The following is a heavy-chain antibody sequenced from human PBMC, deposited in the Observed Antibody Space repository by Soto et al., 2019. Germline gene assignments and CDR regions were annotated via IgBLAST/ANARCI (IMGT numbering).Heavy chain of an antibody. CDR2: IGASGAGT. CDR1: GFTLSSYA. D-gene: IGHD1-26*01. Sequence: AGSVGRSWAASGFTLSSYAMSWFRQAPGKGLEWVSAIGASGAGTYYAEYVKGRFTISRDNSKNTLYLQMNSLRAEDTAVYYCALRKTGSYFDYWGQGTQVTVSS. CDR3: ALRKTGSYFDY. V-gene: IGHV3-23*01. J-gene: IGHJ4*02.